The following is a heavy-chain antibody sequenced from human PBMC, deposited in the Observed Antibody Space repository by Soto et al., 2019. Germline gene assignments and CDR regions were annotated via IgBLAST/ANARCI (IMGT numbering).Heavy chain of an antibody. J-gene: IGHJ4*02. V-gene: IGHV2-5*01. CDR3: ARYPNYYGSGSYYNYYYFDY. CDR2: IYWNDDK. CDR1: GFSLSTSGVG. Sequence: QITLKESGPTLVNPTQTLTLTCTFSGFSLSTSGVGVGWIRQPPGKALEWLALIYWNDDKRYSPSLKSRLTITKDTSKNQVVLTMTNMDPVDTATYYCARYPNYYGSGSYYNYYYFDYWGPGTLVTVSS. D-gene: IGHD3-10*01.